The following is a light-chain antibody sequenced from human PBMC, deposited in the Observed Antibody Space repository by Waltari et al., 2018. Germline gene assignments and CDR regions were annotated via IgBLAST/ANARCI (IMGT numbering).Light chain of an antibody. Sequence: QSALTQPASVPGAPGQSITISCTGTSSDVGCYNLVSWYQQHPRKAPKLMIYEGGKRPSGVSNLFSGSKSGNTASLTISGLQAEDEADYYCCSYAGTVRVFGGGTKLTVL. CDR3: CSYAGTVRV. V-gene: IGLV2-23*01. J-gene: IGLJ3*02. CDR2: EGG. CDR1: SSDVGCYNL.